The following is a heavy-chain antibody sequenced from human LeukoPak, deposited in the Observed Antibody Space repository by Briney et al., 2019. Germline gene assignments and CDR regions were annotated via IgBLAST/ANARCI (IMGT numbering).Heavy chain of an antibody. CDR1: GYTFTSYY. Sequence: ASVNVSCKASGYTFTSYYIHWVRQAPGQGLEWMGVISPSGGGTTYAQKFQGRVTMTRDTSTSTVYMELSSLRFEDTAVYYCAREPQPHGGGNIDYWGQGTLVTVSS. CDR3: AREPQPHGGGNIDY. J-gene: IGHJ4*02. CDR2: ISPSGGGT. V-gene: IGHV1-46*01. D-gene: IGHD3-16*01.